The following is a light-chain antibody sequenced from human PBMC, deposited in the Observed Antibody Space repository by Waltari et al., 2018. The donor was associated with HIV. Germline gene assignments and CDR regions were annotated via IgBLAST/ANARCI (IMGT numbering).Light chain of an antibody. CDR3: QQSYSTPLFT. CDR1: QIISSY. V-gene: IGKV1-39*01. J-gene: IGKJ3*01. CDR2: AAS. Sequence: DIQMTQSPSSLSASVGDRVTITCRASQIISSYLNWYQQKPGKAPKLLIYAASSLQSGVPSRFSGSGSGTDFTLTISSLQPEDFATYYCQQSYSTPLFTFGPGTKVDIK.